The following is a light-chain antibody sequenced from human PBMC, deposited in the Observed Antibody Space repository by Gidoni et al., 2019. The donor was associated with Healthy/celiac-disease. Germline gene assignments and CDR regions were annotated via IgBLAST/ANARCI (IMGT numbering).Light chain of an antibody. V-gene: IGKV2-28*01. CDR1: QRLLHSNGYNY. CDR2: LGS. J-gene: IGKJ4*01. Sequence: DIVVTLSPLSLPVTPGEPASISCGSSQRLLHSNGYNYLDWYLQKPGQSPQLLIYLGSNRASGVPDRFSGSGSGTDFTLKISRVEAEDVGVYYCMQALQTPLTFGGGTKVEIK. CDR3: MQALQTPLT.